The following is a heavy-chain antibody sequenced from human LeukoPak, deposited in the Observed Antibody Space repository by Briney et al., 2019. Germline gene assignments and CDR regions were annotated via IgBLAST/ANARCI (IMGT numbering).Heavy chain of an antibody. D-gene: IGHD3-10*01. CDR1: GFTFSSYA. CDR3: AKDSREKIYGSGKFSGDY. Sequence: GGSLRLSCAASGFTFSSYAMSWVRQAPGKGLEWVSAFSGSGGSTYYADSVKGRFTISRDNSRNTLYLQMNSLRAEDTAVYYCAKDSREKIYGSGKFSGDYWGQGTLVTVSS. V-gene: IGHV3-23*01. J-gene: IGHJ4*02. CDR2: FSGSGGST.